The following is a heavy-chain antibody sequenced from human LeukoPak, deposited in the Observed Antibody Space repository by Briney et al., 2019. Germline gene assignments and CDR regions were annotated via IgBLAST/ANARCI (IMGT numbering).Heavy chain of an antibody. V-gene: IGHV4-39*01. CDR3: VRLLGYCSVSSCPAWGT. D-gene: IGHD2-2*01. Sequence: SETLSLTCSVSGGSITRNGYYWGWIRQPPGKGLEWLGYIQNNDNSYYNPSLKSRISMSVDMSKNQISLNVRSVTGADTAVYYCVRLLGYCSVSSCPAWGTWGQGTQVTVSA. CDR1: GGSITRNGYY. CDR2: IQNNDNS. J-gene: IGHJ5*02.